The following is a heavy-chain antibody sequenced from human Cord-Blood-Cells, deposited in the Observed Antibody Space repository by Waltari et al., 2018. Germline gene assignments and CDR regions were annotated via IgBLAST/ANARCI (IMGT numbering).Heavy chain of an antibody. CDR1: GGPIRRSSSY. CDR2: IYYSGST. Sequence: QLQLQESGPGLVKPSETLSLTCTVSGGPIRRSSSYWGWIRQLPGKGLEWIGSIYYSGSTYYNPSLKSRVTISVDTSKNQFSLKLSSVTAADTAVYYCARQGYSSSWYGDYYYYYMDVWGKGTTVTVSS. J-gene: IGHJ6*03. V-gene: IGHV4-39*01. CDR3: ARQGYSSSWYGDYYYYYMDV. D-gene: IGHD6-13*01.